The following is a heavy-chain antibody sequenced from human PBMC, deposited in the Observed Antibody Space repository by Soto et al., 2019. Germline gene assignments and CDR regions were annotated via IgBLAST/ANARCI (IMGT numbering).Heavy chain of an antibody. CDR2: ISSSGSTI. Sequence: GGSLRLSXAASGFTFSSYEMNWVRQAPGKGLEWVSYISSSGSTIYYADSVKGRFTISRDNAKNSLYLQMNSLRAEDTAVYYCARSSSWRYYYGMDVWGQGTTVTVSS. J-gene: IGHJ6*02. CDR1: GFTFSSYE. D-gene: IGHD6-13*01. V-gene: IGHV3-48*03. CDR3: ARSSSWRYYYGMDV.